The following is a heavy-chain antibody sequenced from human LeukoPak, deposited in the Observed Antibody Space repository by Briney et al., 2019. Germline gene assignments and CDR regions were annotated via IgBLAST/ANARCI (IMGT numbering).Heavy chain of an antibody. CDR2: INPNSGGT. D-gene: IGHD2-21*01. CDR1: GGSFSIYG. Sequence: GASVKVSCKAAGGSFSIYGITWVRQAPGQGLEWMGWINPNSGGTNYAQKFQGRVTMTRDTSISTAYMELSRLRSDDTAVYYCAIHETVAYCGGDCYSLWGQGTLVTVSS. CDR3: AIHETVAYCGGDCYSL. V-gene: IGHV1-2*02. J-gene: IGHJ4*02.